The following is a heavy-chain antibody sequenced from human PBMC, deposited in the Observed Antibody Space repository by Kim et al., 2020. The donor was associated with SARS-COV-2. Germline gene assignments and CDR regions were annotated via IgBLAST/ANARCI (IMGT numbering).Heavy chain of an antibody. V-gene: IGHV4-39*01. D-gene: IGHD3-22*01. Sequence: LKRRVTISLDTSKNQFSLKLSSGTAADTAVYYCARLSFGSSGYYYGGFDYWGQGTLVSVSS. CDR3: ARLSFGSSGYYYGGFDY. J-gene: IGHJ4*02.